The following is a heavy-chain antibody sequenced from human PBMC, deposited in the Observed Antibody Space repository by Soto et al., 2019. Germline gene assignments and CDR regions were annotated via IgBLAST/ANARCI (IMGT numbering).Heavy chain of an antibody. CDR2: IIPIFGTA. J-gene: IGHJ5*02. CDR3: AREPPYYYDSSGLPLAGAYTRWLDP. CDR1: GGTFSSYA. D-gene: IGHD3-22*01. Sequence: GASVKVSCKASGGTFSSYAISWVRQAPGQGLEWMGGIIPIFGTANYAQKFQGRVTITADKSTSTAYMELSSLRSEDTAVYYCAREPPYYYDSSGLPLAGAYTRWLDPWGQGTLVTVSS. V-gene: IGHV1-69*06.